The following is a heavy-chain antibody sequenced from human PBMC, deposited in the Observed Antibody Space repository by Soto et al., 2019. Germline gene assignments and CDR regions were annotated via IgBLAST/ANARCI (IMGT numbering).Heavy chain of an antibody. V-gene: IGHV5-51*04. Sequence: EVQLVQSGAEVKKPGESLKISCKGSGYSFTSYWIGWVRQMPGKGLEWMGIIYPGDSDTRYSPSFQGQVTISADKPISTAYLQWSSLKASDTAMYYCARHINTVYSSSWTLRGVFDIWGQGTMVTVSS. CDR1: GYSFTSYW. J-gene: IGHJ3*02. D-gene: IGHD6-13*01. CDR2: IYPGDSDT. CDR3: ARHINTVYSSSWTLRGVFDI.